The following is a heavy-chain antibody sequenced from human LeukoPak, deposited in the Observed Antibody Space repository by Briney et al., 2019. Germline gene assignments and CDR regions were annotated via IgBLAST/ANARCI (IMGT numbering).Heavy chain of an antibody. CDR2: FYRGDST. D-gene: IGHD6-19*01. CDR1: GFTVSSSY. V-gene: IGHV3-53*05. CDR3: AKDWGSGGWYNYFDP. J-gene: IGHJ5*02. Sequence: GGSLRLSCAASGFTVSSSYMYWVRQAPGKGLEWVSFFYRGDSTYYAESVRGRFTISRDNSRNTLYLQMDSLRAEDTAVYHCAKDWGSGGWYNYFDPWGQGTLVTVSS.